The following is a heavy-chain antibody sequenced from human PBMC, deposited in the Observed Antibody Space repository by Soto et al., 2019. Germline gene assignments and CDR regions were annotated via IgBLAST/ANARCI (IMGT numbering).Heavy chain of an antibody. D-gene: IGHD4-17*01. CDR2: INPSGGST. Sequence: GASVKVSCKASGYTFTSHYMDWGGQAPGQGLEWMGIINPSGGSTSYAQKFQGRVTMTRDTSTSTVYMELSSLRSEDTAVYYCARVHDYGDPHFDLDYWGQGTLVTVSS. CDR1: GYTFTSHY. V-gene: IGHV1-46*03. J-gene: IGHJ4*02. CDR3: ARVHDYGDPHFDLDY.